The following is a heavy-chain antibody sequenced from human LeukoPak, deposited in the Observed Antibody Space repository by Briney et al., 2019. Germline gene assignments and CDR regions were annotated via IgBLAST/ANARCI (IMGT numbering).Heavy chain of an antibody. CDR2: IIPIFGTA. D-gene: IGHD3-10*01. CDR1: GGTFSSYA. Sequence: SVKVSCKASGGTFSSYAISWVRQAPGQGLEWMGGIIPIFGTANYAQKFQGRVTITADESTSTAYMELSSLRSEDTAVYYCARDRVLLWFGDPRGFDPWGQGTLVTVSS. J-gene: IGHJ5*02. CDR3: ARDRVLLWFGDPRGFDP. V-gene: IGHV1-69*01.